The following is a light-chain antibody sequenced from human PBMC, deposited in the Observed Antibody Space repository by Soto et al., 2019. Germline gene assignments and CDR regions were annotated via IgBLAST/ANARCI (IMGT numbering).Light chain of an antibody. CDR1: QSSSRL. J-gene: IGKJ1*01. CDR3: QQYSNYSEA. CDR2: KAC. V-gene: IGKV1-5*03. Sequence: DIRMTQSPSTLSASVGDRVTTTCRASQSSSRLLAWYQQTPGKAPRLLIYKACNLERVVPSRFGGGGSGTEFPLTISSLQPDDFATYCCQQYSNYSEAFGQGTKVDIK.